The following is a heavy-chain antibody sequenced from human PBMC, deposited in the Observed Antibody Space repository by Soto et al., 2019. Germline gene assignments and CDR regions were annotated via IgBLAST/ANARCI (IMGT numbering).Heavy chain of an antibody. CDR3: ARARGADYDY. J-gene: IGHJ4*02. CDR1: GFTFSSYA. V-gene: IGHV3-64*01. D-gene: IGHD1-26*01. CDR2: ISSNGGST. Sequence: EVQLVESGGGLVQPGGSLRLSCAASGFTFSSYAMHWVRQAPGKGLEYVSAISSNGGSTYYANSVKGRFTISRDNSKNTLDLQMGSLRAEDMAVYYCARARGADYDYWGQGTLVTVSS.